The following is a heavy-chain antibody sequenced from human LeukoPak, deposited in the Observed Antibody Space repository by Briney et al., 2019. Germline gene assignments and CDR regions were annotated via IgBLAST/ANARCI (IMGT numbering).Heavy chain of an antibody. J-gene: IGHJ5*02. CDR3: ARAPLSCNYVHWFDR. D-gene: IGHD4-11*01. CDR2: ISAYNGKT. V-gene: IGHV1-18*01. Sequence: ASVKVSSMASGYTFTSYGIRGVRQAPGQGVGGGGGISAYNGKTNYAQKLQGRVTITTATSTSTAYMELRSLRSDDTAVYYCARAPLSCNYVHWFDRWGQGTLVTVSS. CDR1: GYTFTSYG.